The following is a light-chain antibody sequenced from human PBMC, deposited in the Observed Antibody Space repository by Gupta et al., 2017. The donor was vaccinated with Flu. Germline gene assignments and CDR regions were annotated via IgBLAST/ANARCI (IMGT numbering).Light chain of an antibody. V-gene: IGLV1-44*01. J-gene: IGLJ1*01. CDR3: SASDASLNGLYV. CDR2: DNN. CDR1: SSNVGSNA. Sequence: QSVLAHPPSASGTPGQRVTISCSGSSSNVGSNAVHWYQQVPGTAHKLRSYDNNQRPSAVPARFSCANSGTYASPVTSARQSEDEAHEYCSASDASLNGLYVFGTGTKVTVL.